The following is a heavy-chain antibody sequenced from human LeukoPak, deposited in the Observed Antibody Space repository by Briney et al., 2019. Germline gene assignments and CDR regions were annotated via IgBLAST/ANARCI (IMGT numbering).Heavy chain of an antibody. CDR3: AKRNSRGSGYFDY. J-gene: IGHJ4*02. V-gene: IGHV3-23*01. CDR1: GFTFSTYA. Sequence: GGSLRLSCAASGFTFSTYAMTWVRQAPGKGLEWVSAISGSGGSTYYADSVKGRFTISRDNSKNTLYLQMNSLRAEDTAVYYCAKRNSRGSGYFDYWGQGTLVTVSS. CDR2: ISGSGGST. D-gene: IGHD3-22*01.